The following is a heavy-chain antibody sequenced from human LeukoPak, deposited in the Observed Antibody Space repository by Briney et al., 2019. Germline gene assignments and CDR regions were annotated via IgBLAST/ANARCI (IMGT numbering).Heavy chain of an antibody. J-gene: IGHJ4*02. CDR3: ARFSCYYGSGSYGPDFDY. V-gene: IGHV4-4*02. D-gene: IGHD3-10*01. Sequence: SETQSLTCAVSGGSISSSNWWSWVRQPPGKGLEWIGEIYHSGSTNYNPSLKSRVTISVDKSKNQFSLKLSSVTAADTAVYYCARFSCYYGSGSYGPDFDYWGQGTLVTVSS. CDR2: IYHSGST. CDR1: GGSISSSNW.